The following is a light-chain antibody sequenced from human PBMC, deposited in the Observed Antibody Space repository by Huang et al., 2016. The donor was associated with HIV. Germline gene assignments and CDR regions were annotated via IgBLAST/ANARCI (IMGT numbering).Light chain of an antibody. V-gene: IGKV4-1*01. CDR3: QQYYTTPQT. CDR1: QSVLYSSNNKNY. Sequence: DIVMTQSPDSLAVSLGERATINCKSSQSVLYSSNNKNYLAWYQQKAGQPPKLLIYLASTRESGVPDRFSGSGSGTDFTLTISSLQAEDVAVYYCQQYYTTPQTFGQGTKLEIK. CDR2: LAS. J-gene: IGKJ2*01.